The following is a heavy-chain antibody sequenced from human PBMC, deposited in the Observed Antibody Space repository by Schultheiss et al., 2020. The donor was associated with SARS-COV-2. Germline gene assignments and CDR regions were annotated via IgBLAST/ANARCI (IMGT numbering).Heavy chain of an antibody. V-gene: IGHV3-20*04. CDR3: ARGNGYYFDY. D-gene: IGHD2-8*01. CDR2: INWNGGST. J-gene: IGHJ4*02. CDR1: GFTFSSYW. Sequence: GGSLRLSCAASGFTFSSYWMSWVRQAPGKGLEWVSGINWNGGSTGYADSVKGRFTISRDNAKNSLYLQMNSLRAEDTAVYYCARGNGYYFDYWGQGTLVTVSS.